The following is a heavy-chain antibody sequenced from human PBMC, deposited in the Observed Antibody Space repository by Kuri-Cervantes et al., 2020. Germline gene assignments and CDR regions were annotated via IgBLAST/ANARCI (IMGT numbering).Heavy chain of an antibody. CDR3: ARVSAAGPDAFDI. J-gene: IGHJ3*02. Sequence: GGSLRLSCAASGFTFSSYTMNWVRQAPGKGLEWVSYISSSSSTIHYADSVKGRFTISRDNAKNSLYLQMNSLRAEDTAVYYCARVSAAGPDAFDIWGQGTMVTVSS. D-gene: IGHD6-13*01. CDR2: ISSSSSTI. V-gene: IGHV3-48*04. CDR1: GFTFSSYT.